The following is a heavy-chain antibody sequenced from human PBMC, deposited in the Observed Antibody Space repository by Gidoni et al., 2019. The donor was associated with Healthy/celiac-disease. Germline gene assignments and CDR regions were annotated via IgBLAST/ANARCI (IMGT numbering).Heavy chain of an antibody. J-gene: IGHJ6*02. CDR2: IGYDGSNK. D-gene: IGHD2-15*01. CDR1: GSTCRSYG. CDR3: ARDRGTNCSGCSCYSDYGMDV. V-gene: IGHV3-33*01. Sequence: VQLVESGGCVVQPGWSLRLSCAASGSTCRSYGTHGVSRAPGRGVGWVAVIGYDGSNKYYANPVKGQFTITGDNSETTLDLQMNSLGAEDTAVLYCARDRGTNCSGCSCYSDYGMDVWGQGTTVTVSS.